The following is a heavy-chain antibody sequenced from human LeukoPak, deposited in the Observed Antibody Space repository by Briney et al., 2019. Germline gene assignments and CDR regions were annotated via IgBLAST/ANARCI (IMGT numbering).Heavy chain of an antibody. D-gene: IGHD5-24*01. CDR3: ATRGKGNWFDP. J-gene: IGHJ5*02. CDR2: LSAYNGNT. Sequence: AASLKVSCKASGYTFTSYGISWVRQAPGQGLEWMGWLSAYNGNTNYAQKLQGRVTMTTDTSTSTAYMELRSLRSDDTAVYYCATRGKGNWFDPWGQGTLVTVSS. V-gene: IGHV1-18*04. CDR1: GYTFTSYG.